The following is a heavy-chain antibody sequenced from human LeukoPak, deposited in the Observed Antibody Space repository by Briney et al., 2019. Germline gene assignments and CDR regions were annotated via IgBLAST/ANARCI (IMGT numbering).Heavy chain of an antibody. CDR2: IIPIFGTA. CDR3: ARGGVTIFEKGSQDY. J-gene: IGHJ4*02. D-gene: IGHD3-3*01. Sequence: ASVKVSCKASGGTFSSYAISWVRQAPGQGLEWMGGIIPIFGTANYAQKFQGRVTMTTDTSTSTAYMELRSLRSDDTAVYYCARGGVTIFEKGSQDYWGQGTLVTVSS. V-gene: IGHV1-69*05. CDR1: GGTFSSYA.